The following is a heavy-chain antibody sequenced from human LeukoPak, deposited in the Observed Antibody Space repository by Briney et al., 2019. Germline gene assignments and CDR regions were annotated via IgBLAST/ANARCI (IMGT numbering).Heavy chain of an antibody. J-gene: IGHJ4*02. D-gene: IGHD2-2*01. CDR1: GGSFSGYY. Sequence: SETLSLTCAVYGGSFSGYYWSWIRQPPGKGLEWIGEINHSGSTNYNPSLKSRVTISVDTSKNQFSLRLSSVTAADTAVYYCARSGDIVVVPAAASGGFDYWGQGTLVTVSS. CDR2: INHSGST. CDR3: ARSGDIVVVPAAASGGFDY. V-gene: IGHV4-34*01.